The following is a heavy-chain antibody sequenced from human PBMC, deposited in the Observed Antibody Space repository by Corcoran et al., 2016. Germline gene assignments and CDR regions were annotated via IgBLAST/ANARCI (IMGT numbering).Heavy chain of an antibody. J-gene: IGHJ6*02. Sequence: QVQLVQSGAEVKKPGASVKVSCKASGYTFTSYGISWVRQAPGQGLEWMGWISAYNGNTNYAQKLQGRVTMTTDTSTSTAYMELSSLRSEDTAVYCWARYCSSTSCYTGGGYYYGMDVWGQGTTVTVSS. D-gene: IGHD2-2*02. CDR3: ARYCSSTSCYTGGGYYYGMDV. V-gene: IGHV1-18*01. CDR1: GYTFTSYG. CDR2: ISAYNGNT.